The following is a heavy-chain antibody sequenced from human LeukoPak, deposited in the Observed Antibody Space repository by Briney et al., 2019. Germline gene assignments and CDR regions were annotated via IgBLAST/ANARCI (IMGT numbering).Heavy chain of an antibody. J-gene: IGHJ4*02. CDR2: IYYTGNI. Sequence: SETLFLTCTVSGDSVSSYYWSWIRQPPGKGLEWIAYIYYTGNINYNPSLKSRVTISVDTSKNQFSLNLTSVTAADTAVYYCARAGSSWSFDYWGQGTLVTVSS. V-gene: IGHV4-59*02. D-gene: IGHD6-13*01. CDR3: ARAGSSWSFDY. CDR1: GDSVSSYY.